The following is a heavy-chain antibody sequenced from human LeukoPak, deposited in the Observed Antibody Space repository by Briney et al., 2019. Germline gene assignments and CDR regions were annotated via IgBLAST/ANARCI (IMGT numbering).Heavy chain of an antibody. Sequence: PSETLSLTCTVSGVSLTAYHWSWIRQPPGKGLEWIGYIHSSGSTNYNPSLESRVTISVDVFINQFSLKLSTEGSALPAVYYCARLGYTSNWYKIDYWGQGTLVTVSS. CDR3: ARLGYTSNWYKIDY. J-gene: IGHJ4*02. V-gene: IGHV4-59*08. CDR2: IHSSGST. CDR1: GVSLTAYH. D-gene: IGHD6-13*01.